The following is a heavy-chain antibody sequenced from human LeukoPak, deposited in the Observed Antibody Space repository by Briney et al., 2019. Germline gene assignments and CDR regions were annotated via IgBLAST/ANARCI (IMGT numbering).Heavy chain of an antibody. V-gene: IGHV3-21*01. CDR1: GFTFSSYS. Sequence: GGSLRLSCAASGFTFSSYSMNWVRQPPGKGLEWVSSIISSSSYIYYADSVKGRFTISRDNAKNSLYLQMNSLRAEDTAVYYCARHSYVPLRFLEWHYMDVWGKGTTVTVSS. J-gene: IGHJ6*03. CDR2: IISSSSYI. CDR3: ARHSYVPLRFLEWHYMDV. D-gene: IGHD3-3*01.